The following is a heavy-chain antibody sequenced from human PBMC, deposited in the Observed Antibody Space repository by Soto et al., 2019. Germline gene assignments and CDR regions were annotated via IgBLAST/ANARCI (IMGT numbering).Heavy chain of an antibody. CDR3: ARDRGETYYDFWSGRKAGLSWFDP. Sequence: PSETLSLTCAVYGGSFSGYYWSWIRQPPGKGLEWIGEINHSGSTNYNPSLKSRVTISVDTSKNQFSLKLSSVTAADTAVCYCARDRGETYYDFWSGRKAGLSWFDPWGQGTLVTVSS. CDR1: GGSFSGYY. D-gene: IGHD3-3*01. J-gene: IGHJ5*02. CDR2: INHSGST. V-gene: IGHV4-34*01.